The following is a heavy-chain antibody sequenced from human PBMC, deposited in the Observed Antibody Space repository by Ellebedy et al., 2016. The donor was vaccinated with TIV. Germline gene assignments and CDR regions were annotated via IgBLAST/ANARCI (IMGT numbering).Heavy chain of an antibody. D-gene: IGHD1/OR15-1a*01. J-gene: IGHJ4*02. V-gene: IGHV3-11*01. CDR3: VRSLPAFGTSVYYFDY. CDR2: IAGSGGNI. CDR1: GFTFSDYY. Sequence: GESLKISCAASGFTFSDYYMSWIRQAPGKGLEWIAYIAGSGGNIHYADSVKGRFTISRDNAWNSLSLQMNSLRAEDTAVYYCVRSLPAFGTSVYYFDYWGQGTLVTVSS.